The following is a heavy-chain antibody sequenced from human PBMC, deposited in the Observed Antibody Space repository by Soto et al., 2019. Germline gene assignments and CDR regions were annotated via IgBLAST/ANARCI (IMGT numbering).Heavy chain of an antibody. J-gene: IGHJ4*02. CDR3: ARSRRTYGDYYDL. Sequence: GGSLRLSCEASGFTFNTYAMTWVRQAPGKGLEWVSSVRDSGANTYYADSVKGRFTISRDNSKNTVYLQMNSLRGNDTALYYCARSRRTYGDYYDLWGQGTVVTVSS. CDR2: VRDSGANT. CDR1: GFTFNTYA. V-gene: IGHV3-23*01. D-gene: IGHD4-17*01.